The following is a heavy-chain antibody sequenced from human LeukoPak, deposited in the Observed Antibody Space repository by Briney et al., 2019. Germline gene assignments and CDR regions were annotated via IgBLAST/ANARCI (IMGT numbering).Heavy chain of an antibody. V-gene: IGHV3-23*01. Sequence: GGSLRLSCVASGFTFSSYAMSWVRQAPGKGLEWVSAISGSGDGTYYTDSVKGRFTISRDNSKNTLHMQMNSLRTEDTAVYYCAKKRNLCSTANCYFRDYFDYWGQGTLVSVSS. CDR1: GFTFSSYA. D-gene: IGHD2-2*01. CDR3: AKKRNLCSTANCYFRDYFDY. J-gene: IGHJ4*02. CDR2: ISGSGDGT.